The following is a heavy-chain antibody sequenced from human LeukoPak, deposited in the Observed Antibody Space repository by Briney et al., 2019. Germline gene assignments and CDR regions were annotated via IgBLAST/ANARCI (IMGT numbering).Heavy chain of an antibody. Sequence: ASVKVSCKPYGYTFNTYGITWVRQAPGQGLEWMGWISPYNGNTNYAQKFQGRVTMTTDTSTSTAYMELRSLRSDDAAVYYCARDYDFWSALSGKHAFDIWGQGTMVTVSS. V-gene: IGHV1-18*01. CDR2: ISPYNGNT. CDR3: ARDYDFWSALSGKHAFDI. CDR1: GYTFNTYG. D-gene: IGHD3-3*01. J-gene: IGHJ3*02.